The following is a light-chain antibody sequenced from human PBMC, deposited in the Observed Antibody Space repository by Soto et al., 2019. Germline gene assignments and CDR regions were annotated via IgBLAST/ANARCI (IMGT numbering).Light chain of an antibody. V-gene: IGKV1-5*03. CDR3: HHYNTIPWT. CDR1: QNVINW. CDR2: KAS. Sequence: DIQMTQSPSTLSASVGDRVTITCRASQNVINWLAWYQQKPGKAPKLLIYKASSLEPGVPSRFSGGGSGTEFTLTISSLQPDDFVTYYCHHYNTIPWTFGQGTKVDI. J-gene: IGKJ1*01.